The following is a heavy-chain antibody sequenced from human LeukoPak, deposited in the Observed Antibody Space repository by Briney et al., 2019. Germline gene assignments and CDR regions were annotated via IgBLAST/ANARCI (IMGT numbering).Heavy chain of an antibody. Sequence: PSETLSLTCSVPGGSIISTTYSWGWSRQPPGKGLEWIGSIYYSGSTYYNPSLKSRVTISVDASKNQFSLKLNSVTAADTAVYYCARHGGRIGSSGERYMDVWGKGTTVTVSS. CDR3: ARHGGRIGSSGERYMDV. V-gene: IGHV4-39*01. D-gene: IGHD2-15*01. J-gene: IGHJ6*03. CDR1: GGSIISTTYS. CDR2: IYYSGST.